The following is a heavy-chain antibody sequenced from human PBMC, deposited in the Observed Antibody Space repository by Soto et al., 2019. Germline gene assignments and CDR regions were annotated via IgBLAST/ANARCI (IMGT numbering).Heavy chain of an antibody. V-gene: IGHV3-23*01. CDR2: ISGSGGST. Sequence: GGSLRLSCASSGFTFSSYAMSWVRQAPGKGLEWVSAISGSGGSTYYADSVKGRFTISRDNSKNTLYLQMNSLRAEDTAVYYCAKENGYSSSWFEFDYWGQGTLVTVSS. CDR1: GFTFSSYA. D-gene: IGHD6-13*01. J-gene: IGHJ4*02. CDR3: AKENGYSSSWFEFDY.